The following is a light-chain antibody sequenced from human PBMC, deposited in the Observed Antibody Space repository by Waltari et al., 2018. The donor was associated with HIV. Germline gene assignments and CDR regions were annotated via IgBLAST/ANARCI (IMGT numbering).Light chain of an antibody. CDR3: SSYAGTINFVI. Sequence: QPALTQPPSASASPGQSVTSSRTGTSSDVGGHKFVSWYQQHPGKAPRLLIYGVSQRPSGVPDRFSGSKSGNTASLTVSGLQAEDEADYYCSSYAGTINFVIFGGGTKLTVL. CDR2: GVS. J-gene: IGLJ2*01. V-gene: IGLV2-8*01. CDR1: SSDVGGHKF.